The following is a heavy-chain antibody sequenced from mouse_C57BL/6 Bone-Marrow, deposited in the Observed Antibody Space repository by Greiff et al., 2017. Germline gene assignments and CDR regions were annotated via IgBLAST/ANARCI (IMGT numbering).Heavy chain of an antibody. Sequence: QVQLQQSGAELVRPGASVTLSCKASGYTFTDYEMHWVKQTPVHGLEWIGAIDPETGGTAYNQKFKGKAILTADKSSSTAYMELRSLTSEDSAVYYCITTVGGLGYCDVWGTGTTGTVSS. V-gene: IGHV1-15*01. CDR2: IDPETGGT. D-gene: IGHD1-1*01. J-gene: IGHJ1*03. CDR3: ITTVGGLGYCDV. CDR1: GYTFTDYE.